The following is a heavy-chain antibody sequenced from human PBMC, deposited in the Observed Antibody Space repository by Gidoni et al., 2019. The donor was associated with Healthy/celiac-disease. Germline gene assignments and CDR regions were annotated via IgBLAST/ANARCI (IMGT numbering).Heavy chain of an antibody. CDR1: GYSFTSYW. V-gene: IGHV5-51*01. CDR2: IYPGDSDT. Sequence: EVQLVQSGAEVKKPGESLKISCKGSGYSFTSYWIGWVRQMPGKGLEWMGIIYPGDSDTRYSPSFQGQVTISADKSISTAYLQWSSLKASDPAMYYCARQEKRGQWLVLLGYWGQGTLVTVSS. J-gene: IGHJ4*02. CDR3: ARQEKRGQWLVLLGY. D-gene: IGHD6-19*01.